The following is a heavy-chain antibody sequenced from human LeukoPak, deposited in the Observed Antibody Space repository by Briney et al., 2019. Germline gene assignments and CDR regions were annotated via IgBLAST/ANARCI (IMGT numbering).Heavy chain of an antibody. J-gene: IGHJ6*02. CDR1: GGTFSSYT. D-gene: IGHD3-3*01. Sequence: ASVKVSCKASGGTFSSYTISWVRQAPGQGLEWMGRIIPILGIANYAQKFQGRVTITADKSTSTAYMELSSLRSEDTAVYYCASGQVVILRAYYYYGMDVWGQGTTVTVSS. CDR3: ASGQVVILRAYYYYGMDV. CDR2: IIPILGIA. V-gene: IGHV1-69*02.